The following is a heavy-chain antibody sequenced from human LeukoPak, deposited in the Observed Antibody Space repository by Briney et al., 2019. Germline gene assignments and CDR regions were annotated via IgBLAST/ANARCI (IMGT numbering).Heavy chain of an antibody. CDR2: IYHSGGT. Sequence: SETLSLTCAVSGGSISSDNWWGWVRQTPGKGLEWIGEIYHSGGTNYNPSLKSRVTISVEKTKNQFSLELISVTAADTAVYYCARVLRFPVPGYYYDSSGYDGADYWGQGTLVTVSS. D-gene: IGHD3-22*01. CDR3: ARVLRFPVPGYYYDSSGYDGADY. V-gene: IGHV4-4*02. CDR1: GGSISSDNW. J-gene: IGHJ4*02.